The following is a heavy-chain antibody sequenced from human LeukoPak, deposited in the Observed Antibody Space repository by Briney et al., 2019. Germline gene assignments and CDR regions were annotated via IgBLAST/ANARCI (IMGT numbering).Heavy chain of an antibody. CDR3: ARGPKSINIFGVVLMDV. D-gene: IGHD3-3*02. CDR1: GFTFSSYS. V-gene: IGHV3-21*01. CDR2: INSSSSYI. Sequence: PSGSLRLSCAASGFTFSSYSMNWVRQAPGKGLEWVSSINSSSSYIHYADSVKGRFTISRDNAKDSLYLQMNSLRAEDTAVYYCARGPKSINIFGVVLMDVWGKGTTVTVSS. J-gene: IGHJ6*03.